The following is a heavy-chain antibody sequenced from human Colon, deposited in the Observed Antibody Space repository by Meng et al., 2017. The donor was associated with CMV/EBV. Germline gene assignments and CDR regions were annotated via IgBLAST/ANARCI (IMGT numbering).Heavy chain of an antibody. Sequence: GGSLRLSCKGSEFTFTDYWIAWVRQMPGKGLEFMGMIFPADSDTRYSPSFQGLVSISADNSLNSAYLQFSSLKASDSAVYYCVRRRGNFMVDYWGQGTLVTVSP. CDR1: EFTFTDYW. CDR3: VRRRGNFMVDY. V-gene: IGHV5-51*01. D-gene: IGHD2-8*01. J-gene: IGHJ4*02. CDR2: IFPADSDT.